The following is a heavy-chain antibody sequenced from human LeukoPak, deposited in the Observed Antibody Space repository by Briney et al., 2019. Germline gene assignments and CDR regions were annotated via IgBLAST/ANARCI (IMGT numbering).Heavy chain of an antibody. Sequence: SETLSLTCTVSGGSISSGGYYWSWIRQPPGKGLEWIGYIYHSGSTYYNPSLKSRVTISVDRSKNQFSLKLSSVTAADTAVYYCATFVVVPAAIRDNWFDPWGQGTLVTVSS. CDR1: GGSISSGGYY. J-gene: IGHJ5*02. CDR2: IYHSGST. V-gene: IGHV4-30-2*01. CDR3: ATFVVVPAAIRDNWFDP. D-gene: IGHD2-2*01.